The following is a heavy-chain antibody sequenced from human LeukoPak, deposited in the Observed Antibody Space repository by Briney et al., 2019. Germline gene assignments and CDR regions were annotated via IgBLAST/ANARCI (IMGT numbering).Heavy chain of an antibody. CDR2: ISHSSGFT. V-gene: IGHV3-11*03. J-gene: IGHJ4*02. Sequence: GGSLRLSCAASGFTFSDYYMSWIRQARGQGLEWVAYISHSSGFTNYADSVKGRFAISRDNAKNSLYLQMDSLRVEDTAIYYCAKLFKAYSSTWIDYRGQGNLVTVSS. CDR1: GFTFSDYY. D-gene: IGHD6-13*01. CDR3: AKLFKAYSSTWIDY.